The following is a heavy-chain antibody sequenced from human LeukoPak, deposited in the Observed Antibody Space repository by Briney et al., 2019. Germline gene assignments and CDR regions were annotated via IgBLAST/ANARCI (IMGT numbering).Heavy chain of an antibody. D-gene: IGHD5-18*01. J-gene: IGHJ5*02. Sequence: SETLSLTCAVYGGSFSCYYWSWIRQPPGKGLEWIGEINHSRSTNYNASLRSRVTISVDTSKNQFSLRLSSVTAADTAVYYCAPRGDIEHSYGYGKWFDPWGQGTRVTVSS. V-gene: IGHV4-34*01. CDR3: APRGDIEHSYGYGKWFDP. CDR1: GGSFSCYY. CDR2: INHSRST.